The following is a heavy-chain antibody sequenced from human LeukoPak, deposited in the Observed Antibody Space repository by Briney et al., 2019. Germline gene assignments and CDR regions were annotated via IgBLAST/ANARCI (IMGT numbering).Heavy chain of an antibody. J-gene: IGHJ4*02. CDR1: GGSISSFY. CDR2: IRHSGYT. CDR3: ARGNNRNGGFYFDH. Sequence: ETLSLTCNVSGGSISSFYWFWLRQPPGRGLESIGFIRHSGYTSYSPSLKSRVAISVDTSKNQFSLRLSSVTAADTAVYYCARGNNRNGGFYFDHWGQGALVPVSS. V-gene: IGHV4-59*01. D-gene: IGHD3-10*01.